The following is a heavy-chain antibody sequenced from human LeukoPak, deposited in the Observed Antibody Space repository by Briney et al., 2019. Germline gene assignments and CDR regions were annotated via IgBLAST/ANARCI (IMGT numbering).Heavy chain of an antibody. CDR3: ARLPINKLKVLDF. Sequence: GGSQRLSCVASGLTFNSHSMSWIRQAPGKGLEWISYISDSGSAIYYADSVKGRFTISRDNAKNSLYLQMNSLRAEDTAVYFCARLPINKLKVLDFWGQGTLVTVSS. CDR1: GLTFNSHS. J-gene: IGHJ4*02. V-gene: IGHV3-11*01. CDR2: ISDSGSAI. D-gene: IGHD1/OR15-1a*01.